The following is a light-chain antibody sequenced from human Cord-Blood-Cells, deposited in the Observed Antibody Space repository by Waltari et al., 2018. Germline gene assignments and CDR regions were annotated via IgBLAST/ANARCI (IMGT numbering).Light chain of an antibody. CDR2: EGS. CDR3: CSYAGSSTYV. J-gene: IGLJ1*01. V-gene: IGLV2-23*01. CDR1: SSDVGSYNL. Sequence: QSALTQPASVSGSPGQSITISCTGTSSDVGSYNLVSWYQQHPGKAPKRMIYEGSKRPSGVSNRFSVSKSGNTASLTISGLQAEDEADYYCCSYAGSSTYVFGTGTKVTVL.